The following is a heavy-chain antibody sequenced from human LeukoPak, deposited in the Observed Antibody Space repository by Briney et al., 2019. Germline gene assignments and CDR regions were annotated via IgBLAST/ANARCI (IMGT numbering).Heavy chain of an antibody. V-gene: IGHV3-23*01. CDR3: AKDYVLWSVYPSYFDY. D-gene: IGHD3-3*01. J-gene: IGHJ4*02. Sequence: PGGSLRLSCAASGFTFSSYAMSWVRQAPGKGLEWVSAISGSGGSTYYADSVKGRFTISRDNSKNTLYLQMNSLRAEDTAVYYCAKDYVLWSVYPSYFDYWGQGTLVTLSS. CDR1: GFTFSSYA. CDR2: ISGSGGST.